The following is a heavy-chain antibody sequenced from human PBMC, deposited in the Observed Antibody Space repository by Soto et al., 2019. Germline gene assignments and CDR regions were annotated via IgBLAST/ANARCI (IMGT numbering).Heavy chain of an antibody. J-gene: IGHJ1*01. CDR3: ATPYYFNH. CDR1: GGSISSSS. D-gene: IGHD3-16*01. V-gene: IGHV4-59*01. Sequence: SETLSLTCTASGGSISSSSWSWIRQPPGRGLEWIGYIYNNGRTDYNPSLKSRVTISVDTSKNHFSLKLSSVTPADTAVYYCATPYYFNHWGPGTLVTVSS. CDR2: IYNNGRT.